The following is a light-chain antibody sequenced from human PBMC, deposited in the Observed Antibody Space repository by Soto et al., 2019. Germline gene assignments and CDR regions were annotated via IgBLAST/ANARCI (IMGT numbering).Light chain of an antibody. CDR2: GAS. J-gene: IGKJ1*01. Sequence: VLTQSPSTVSVTPGERATLSCRASQSVSSNLAWYQQKPGQAPRLLIYGASNRATGIPDRFSGSGSGTDFALTISRLEPEDFAVYYCQQYGSSGTFGQGTKVDIK. CDR3: QQYGSSGT. CDR1: QSVSSN. V-gene: IGKV3-20*01.